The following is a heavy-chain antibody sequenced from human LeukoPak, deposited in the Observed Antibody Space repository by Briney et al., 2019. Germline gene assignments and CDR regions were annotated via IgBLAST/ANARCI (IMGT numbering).Heavy chain of an antibody. J-gene: IGHJ4*02. CDR1: VESFSGYY. CDR2: INHSGST. V-gene: IGHV4-34*01. CDR3: ARSGYGAPHHFDY. D-gene: IGHD4/OR15-4a*01. Sequence: PSETLSLTCAVYVESFSGYYWSWVRQPPGKGLEWIGEINHSGSTNYNPSLKSRVTISADTSKNQFSLKLSSVTAADTAVYYCARSGYGAPHHFDYWGQGTLVTVSS.